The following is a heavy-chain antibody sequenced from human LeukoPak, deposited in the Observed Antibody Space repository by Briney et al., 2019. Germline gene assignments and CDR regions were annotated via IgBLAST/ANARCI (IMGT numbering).Heavy chain of an antibody. CDR1: GGSISSGGYS. D-gene: IGHD5-18*01. Sequence: SETLSLTCAVSGGSISSGGYSWSWIRQPPGKGLEWIGEINHSGSTNYNPSLKSRVTISVDTSKNQFSLKLSSVTAADTAVYYCARDVDTAMVWASWFDPWGQGTLVTVSS. V-gene: IGHV4-30-2*01. CDR3: ARDVDTAMVWASWFDP. J-gene: IGHJ5*02. CDR2: INHSGST.